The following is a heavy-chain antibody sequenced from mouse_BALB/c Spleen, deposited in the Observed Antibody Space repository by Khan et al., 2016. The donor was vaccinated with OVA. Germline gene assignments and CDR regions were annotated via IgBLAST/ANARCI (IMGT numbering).Heavy chain of an antibody. CDR2: INPYNDAN. Sequence: VQLQQSGPELVKPGASVRMSCKASGYTFTGYVMHWVKQKPGQGLEWIGYINPYNDANKYTKDFKGKATMTSDKSSSTVYMELSSLTSEDSAVSYCARGNEESYYLDYWGQGTTLTVSS. CDR1: GYTFTGYV. J-gene: IGHJ2*01. CDR3: ARGNEESYYLDY. V-gene: IGHV1S136*01.